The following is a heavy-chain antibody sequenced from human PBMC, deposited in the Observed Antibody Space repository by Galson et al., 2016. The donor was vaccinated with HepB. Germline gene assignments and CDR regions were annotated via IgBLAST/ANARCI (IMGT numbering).Heavy chain of an antibody. CDR2: IRFDGNNE. V-gene: IGHV3-33*02. J-gene: IGHJ5*02. D-gene: IGHD3-9*01. CDR1: GFTFSHYD. Sequence: SLRLSCATSGFTFSHYDMHWVRQAPGRGLEWLALIRFDGNNEHYADPPKGRVTVSRDNSNNQLFLQMNSLTAEDTAVYYCLREIDNDILKGFNWFDPWGQGTLVTVSS. CDR3: LREIDNDILKGFNWFDP.